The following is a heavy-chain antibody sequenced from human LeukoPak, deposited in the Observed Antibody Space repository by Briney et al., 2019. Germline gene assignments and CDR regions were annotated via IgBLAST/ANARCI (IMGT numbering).Heavy chain of an antibody. J-gene: IGHJ4*02. D-gene: IGHD3-10*01. CDR3: ARVGGYYGSGSYPQNDY. V-gene: IGHV3-7*01. CDR1: EFTFINYW. CDR2: IKQDGSEK. Sequence: GGSLRLSCAASEFTFINYWMNWVRQAPGKGLEWVANIKQDGSEKYYVDSVKGRFTISRDNAKNSLYLQMNSLRAEDTAVYYCARVGGYYGSGSYPQNDYWGQGTLVTVSS.